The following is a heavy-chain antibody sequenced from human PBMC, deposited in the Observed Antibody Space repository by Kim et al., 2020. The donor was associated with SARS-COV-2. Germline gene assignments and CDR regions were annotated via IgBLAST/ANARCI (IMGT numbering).Heavy chain of an antibody. CDR3: ARGAFYGDYAPADY. Sequence: YAVSVKGRFTISRDNAKNSLYLQMNSLRADDTAVYYCARGAFYGDYAPADYWGQGTLVTVSS. D-gene: IGHD4-17*01. V-gene: IGHV3-11*01. J-gene: IGHJ4*02.